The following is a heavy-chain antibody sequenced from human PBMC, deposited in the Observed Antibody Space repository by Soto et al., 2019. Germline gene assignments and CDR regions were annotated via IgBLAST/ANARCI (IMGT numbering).Heavy chain of an antibody. CDR3: ARASSSSSAADY. D-gene: IGHD6-6*01. V-gene: IGHV4-31*03. J-gene: IGHJ4*02. Sequence: SETLSLTCSVSGESISSGGYYWSWIRHLPGKGLEWIGYIYDTESAYYNPSLKSRVSISMDTSENHFAMRLTSVTPADSAVYYCARASSSSSAADYWGQGLQVT. CDR2: IYDTESA. CDR1: GESISSGGYY.